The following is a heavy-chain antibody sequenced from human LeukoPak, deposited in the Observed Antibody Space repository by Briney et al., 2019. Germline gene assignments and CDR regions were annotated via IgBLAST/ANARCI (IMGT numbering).Heavy chain of an antibody. CDR3: ARDAWKDRYFDY. CDR2: IKQGGSER. V-gene: IGHV3-7*01. J-gene: IGHJ4*02. CDR1: GFTFTSYW. Sequence: GGSLRLSCAASGFTFTSYWISWGRQAPGKGLEWVANIKQGGSERYYVDSVKGRFTISRDSAKNSVYLQINSLRAEDTAVYYCARDAWKDRYFDYWGQGTLVTVSS. D-gene: IGHD1-1*01.